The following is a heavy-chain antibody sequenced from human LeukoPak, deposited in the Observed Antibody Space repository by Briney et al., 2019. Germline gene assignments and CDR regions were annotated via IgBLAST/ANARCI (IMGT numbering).Heavy chain of an antibody. V-gene: IGHV1-46*01. CDR2: ISPRSGGT. J-gene: IGHJ5*01. CDR1: GYTFTSHF. Sequence: ASVQISCKAPGYTFTSHFVHWVRQAPGQGLEWMGVISPRSGGTDLSQKFQGRVTLTRDTSTTTVYMKMSSLTYEDTAVYFCARAVTTSADSWGQGTLVTVSS. CDR3: ARAVTTSADS. D-gene: IGHD4-11*01.